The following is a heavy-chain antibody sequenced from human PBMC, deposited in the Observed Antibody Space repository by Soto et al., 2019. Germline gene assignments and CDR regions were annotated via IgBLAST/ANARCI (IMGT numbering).Heavy chain of an antibody. Sequence: GGSLRLSCAASGFTFSSYWMSWVRQAPGQGLEWVANIKQDGSEKYYVDSVKGRFTISRDNAKNSLYLQMNSLRAEDTAVYYCARESYDIVATSDYWGQGTLVTVSS. V-gene: IGHV3-7*03. CDR3: ARESYDIVATSDY. D-gene: IGHD5-12*01. J-gene: IGHJ4*02. CDR1: GFTFSSYW. CDR2: IKQDGSEK.